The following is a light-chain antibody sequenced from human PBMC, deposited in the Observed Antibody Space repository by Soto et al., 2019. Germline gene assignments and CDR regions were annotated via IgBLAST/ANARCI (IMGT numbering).Light chain of an antibody. V-gene: IGLV2-18*02. CDR1: SSDVGTYNR. CDR2: EVS. J-gene: IGLJ1*01. CDR3: SSYTSTSTLGV. Sequence: QSALTQPPSVSGSPGQSVTISCTGTSSDVGTYNRVSWYQQPPGTAPKLIIYEVSKWPSGVPDRFSGSKSGNTASLTISGLQAEDEADYYCSSYTSTSTLGVFGTGTKLTVL.